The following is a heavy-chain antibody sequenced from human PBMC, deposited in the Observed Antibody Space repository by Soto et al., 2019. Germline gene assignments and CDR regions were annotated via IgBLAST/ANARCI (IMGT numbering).Heavy chain of an antibody. V-gene: IGHV4-39*01. D-gene: IGHD1-26*01. Sequence: QLQLQESGPGLVKPSETLSLTCTVSGGSISSSSYYWGWIRQPPGKGLEWIGSIYYSGSTYYNPSLNSRVTTSVDTSKNQFALKLSSVTAADTDVYYCARNGNPKYSGSEFDYWGQGTLVTVSS. CDR3: ARNGNPKYSGSEFDY. CDR1: GGSISSSSYY. J-gene: IGHJ4*02. CDR2: IYYSGST.